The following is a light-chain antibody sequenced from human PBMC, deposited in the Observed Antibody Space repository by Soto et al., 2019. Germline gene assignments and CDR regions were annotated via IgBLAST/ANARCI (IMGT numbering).Light chain of an antibody. Sequence: EIVLTQSPGTLSLSPGERATLSCRASQTVRSSYVAWYQQKPGQAPRLLIYGASSRATGIPERFSGSGSGTDFNLSVSRLEPEDFAVYFCQQYGSSPPTFGQGTKVKIK. CDR3: QQYGSSPPT. CDR2: GAS. CDR1: QTVRSSY. V-gene: IGKV3-20*01. J-gene: IGKJ1*01.